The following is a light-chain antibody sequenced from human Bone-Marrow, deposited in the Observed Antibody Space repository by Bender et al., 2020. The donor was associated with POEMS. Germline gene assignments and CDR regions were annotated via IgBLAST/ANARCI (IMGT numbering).Light chain of an antibody. Sequence: QSALTQPASVSASPGQSITISCTGTSSDVGGYNYVSWYLQHPGKAPKLMIYEVSNRPSGVSNRFSGSKSGNTASLTISGLQAEDEADYYCSSYTSSTTYIFGTGTKVTVL. V-gene: IGLV2-14*01. CDR1: SSDVGGYNY. CDR3: SSYTSSTTYI. CDR2: EVS. J-gene: IGLJ1*01.